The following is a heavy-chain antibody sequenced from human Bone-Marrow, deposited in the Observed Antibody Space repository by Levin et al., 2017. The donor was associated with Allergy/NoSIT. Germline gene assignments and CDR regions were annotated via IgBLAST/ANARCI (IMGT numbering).Heavy chain of an antibody. J-gene: IGHJ6*02. V-gene: IGHV4-59*01. CDR1: DLSIKTYY. CDR2: FDDSGTS. CDR3: AKSRFSSSWYGAGMDV. Sequence: SQTLSLTCTVSDLSIKTYYWSWIRQSPGKGLEWIGYFDDSGTSDYNPAFKSRATISIDTSNNRFFLRVTSLTPADTSVYYCAKSRFSSSWYGAGMDVWGQGTTVIVSS. D-gene: IGHD6-13*01.